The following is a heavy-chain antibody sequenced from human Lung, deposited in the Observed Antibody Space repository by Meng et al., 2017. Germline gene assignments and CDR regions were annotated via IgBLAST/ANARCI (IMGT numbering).Heavy chain of an antibody. CDR2: IWYDGSNK. V-gene: IGHV3-33*01. D-gene: IGHD6-13*01. CDR3: ARGRYSSSSAVVDY. CDR1: GFTFSSYG. J-gene: IGHJ4*02. Sequence: QGALVGAGGGGVQRGGCLRVSCAASGFTFSSYGMHWVRQAPGKGLEWVAVIWYDGSNKYYADSVKGRFTISRDNSKNTLYLQMNSLRAEDTAVYYCARGRYSSSSAVVDYWGQGTLVTVSS.